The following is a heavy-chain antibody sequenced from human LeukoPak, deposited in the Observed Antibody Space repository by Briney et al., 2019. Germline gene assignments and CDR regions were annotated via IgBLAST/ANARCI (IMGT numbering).Heavy chain of an antibody. Sequence: GGSLRPSCAASGFTFDDYAMHWVRQAPGKGLEWVSGISWNSGSIGYADSVKGRFTISRDNAKNSLYLQMNSLRAEDTALYYCAKDPFGTKDYWGQGTLVTVSS. CDR3: AKDPFGTKDY. CDR2: ISWNSGSI. J-gene: IGHJ4*02. D-gene: IGHD3-16*01. CDR1: GFTFDDYA. V-gene: IGHV3-9*01.